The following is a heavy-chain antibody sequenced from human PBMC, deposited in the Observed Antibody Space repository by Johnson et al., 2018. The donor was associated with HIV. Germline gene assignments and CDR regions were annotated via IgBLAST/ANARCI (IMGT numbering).Heavy chain of an antibody. CDR2: ISYDGSNK. Sequence: QVQLVESGGGLVRPGGSLRLSCAASGFTVSDNYLTWVRQAPGKGLEWVAVISYDGSNKYYADSVKGRFTISRDNSKDTLYLQMNSLRAEDTAVYYCAKPAVGDGYKGDAFDIWGQGTMVTVSS. D-gene: IGHD5-24*01. J-gene: IGHJ3*02. V-gene: IGHV3-30*18. CDR1: GFTVSDNY. CDR3: AKPAVGDGYKGDAFDI.